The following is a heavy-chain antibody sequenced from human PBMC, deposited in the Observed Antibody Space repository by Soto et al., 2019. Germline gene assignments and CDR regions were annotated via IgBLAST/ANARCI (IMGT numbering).Heavy chain of an antibody. V-gene: IGHV4-4*02. CDR1: GCTVRSITW. J-gene: IGHJ5*02. CDR2: IYHSGST. Sequence: SDPLSPTYGHSGCTVRSITWRRWLRQPPGEGLEWIGEIYHSGSTNYNPSLKSRVTISVDKSKNQFSLKLSSVTAADTAVYYCARVIAAAGTDWFDPWGQGTLVTV. D-gene: IGHD6-13*01. CDR3: ARVIAAAGTDWFDP.